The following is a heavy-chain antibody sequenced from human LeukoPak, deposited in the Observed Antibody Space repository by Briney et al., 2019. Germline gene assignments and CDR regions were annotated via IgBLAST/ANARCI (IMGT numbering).Heavy chain of an antibody. CDR3: VKDTYRSSCSAFDV. V-gene: IGHV3-64D*06. CDR1: GFTFSTYA. J-gene: IGHJ3*01. CDR2: INGNGVGT. D-gene: IGHD6-13*01. Sequence: GGSLRLSCSASGFTFSTYAMHWVRQAPGKGLEFVSAINGNGVGTFYADSVKGRFTVSRDNSKSTLYLQMSSLRAEDTALYYCVKDTYRSSCSAFDVWGQGTMVTVSS.